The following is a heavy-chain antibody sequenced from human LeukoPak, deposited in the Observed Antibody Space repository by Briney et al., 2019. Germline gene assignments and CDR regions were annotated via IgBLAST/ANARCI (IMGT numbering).Heavy chain of an antibody. J-gene: IGHJ5*02. CDR2: INHSGST. V-gene: IGHV4-34*01. D-gene: IGHD3-22*01. CDR1: GGSFSGYY. Sequence: SETLSLTCAVYGGSFSGYYWSWIRQPPGKGLEWIGEINHSGSTNYNPSLKSRVTISVDTSKNQFSLKLSSVTAADTAVYYCARGHKGLVRPRGEMSNWFDPWGQGTLVTVSS. CDR3: ARGHKGLVRPRGEMSNWFDP.